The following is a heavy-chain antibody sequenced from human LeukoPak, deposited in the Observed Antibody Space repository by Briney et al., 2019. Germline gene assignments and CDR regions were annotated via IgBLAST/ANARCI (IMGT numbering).Heavy chain of an antibody. V-gene: IGHV4-61*05. D-gene: IGHD4-17*01. Sequence: PSETLSLTCTVSGGSISSSSYYWSWIRRPPGKGLEWIGYFYYTGSTNYNPSLKSRVTISVDTSKNQFSLRLNSVTAADTALYYCARHPAYGDYVWFDPWGQGALVTVSS. CDR2: FYYTGST. CDR1: GGSISSSSYY. J-gene: IGHJ5*02. CDR3: ARHPAYGDYVWFDP.